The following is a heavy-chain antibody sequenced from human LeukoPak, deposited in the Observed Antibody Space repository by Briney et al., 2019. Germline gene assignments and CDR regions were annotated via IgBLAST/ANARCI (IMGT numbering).Heavy chain of an antibody. D-gene: IGHD3-10*01. CDR3: ARQGYYGSGRVPSI. V-gene: IGHV4-38-2*01. CDR2: IYHSGST. Sequence: SETLSLTCAVSGYSISSGYYWGWIRQPPGKELGWIGSIYHSGSTYYNPSLKSRVTISVDTSKNQFSLKLSSVTAADTAVYYCARQGYYGSGRVPSIWGQGTMVTVSS. J-gene: IGHJ3*02. CDR1: GYSISSGYY.